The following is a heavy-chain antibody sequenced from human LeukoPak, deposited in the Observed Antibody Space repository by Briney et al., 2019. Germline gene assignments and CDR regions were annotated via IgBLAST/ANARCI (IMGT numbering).Heavy chain of an antibody. J-gene: IGHJ6*02. CDR2: IYTNGRDS. CDR3: AHLVWEYVGGLDV. Sequence: PGGSLRLYCAAYGFVFRSFGMNWLRPAPGKGLEGVIGIYTNGRDSRYADPVKGRFTMSSDKSKTTLYLHMHSLRVEATALYSCAHLVWEYVGGLDVWGQGTTVTVSS. D-gene: IGHD3/OR15-3a*01. V-gene: IGHV3-23*05. CDR1: GFVFRSFG.